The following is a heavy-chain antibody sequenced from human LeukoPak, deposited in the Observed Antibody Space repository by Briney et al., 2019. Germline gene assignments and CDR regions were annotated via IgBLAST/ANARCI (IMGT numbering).Heavy chain of an antibody. CDR3: AREVVVVAATRGHWFDP. Sequence: ASVKVSCNASAATFSSYAINWMRQAHGQGLEWMGGIIPIFGAANYAEKFQGSSTITADESTTTAYMELSSLRSEDTAVYSCAREVVVVAATRGHWFDPCGEGTLVTVSS. J-gene: IGHJ5*02. CDR2: IIPIFGAA. V-gene: IGHV1-69*13. CDR1: AATFSSYA. D-gene: IGHD2-15*01.